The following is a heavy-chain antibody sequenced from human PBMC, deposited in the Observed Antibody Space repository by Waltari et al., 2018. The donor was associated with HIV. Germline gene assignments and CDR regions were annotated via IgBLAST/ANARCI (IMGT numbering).Heavy chain of an antibody. D-gene: IGHD3-22*01. CDR3: ARSWYYDSSPYGMDI. CDR2: MSHDGRKE. Sequence: QVQLVESGGGVVQPGGSLRVSCEASGFSFNSYSMHWVRRAPGKGLGWVAVMSHDGRKEYYADSVKGRFTISRENSKNTLYLEMNSLRVKDTAVYFCARSWYYDSSPYGMDIWGQGTTVTVSS. J-gene: IGHJ6*02. V-gene: IGHV3-30*01. CDR1: GFSFNSYS.